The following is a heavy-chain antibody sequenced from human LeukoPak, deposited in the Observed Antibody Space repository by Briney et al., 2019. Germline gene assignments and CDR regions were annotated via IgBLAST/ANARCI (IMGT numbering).Heavy chain of an antibody. D-gene: IGHD3-22*01. J-gene: IGHJ3*02. CDR3: ARDRPMIVVADAFDI. CDR2: ISYDGSNK. V-gene: IGHV3-30*04. Sequence: PGGSLRLSCAASGFTFSSYVMHWVRQAPGKGLEWVAVISYDGSNKYYADSVEGRFTISRDNSKNTLYLQMNSLRAEDTAMYYCARDRPMIVVADAFDIWGQGTTVTVSS. CDR1: GFTFSSYV.